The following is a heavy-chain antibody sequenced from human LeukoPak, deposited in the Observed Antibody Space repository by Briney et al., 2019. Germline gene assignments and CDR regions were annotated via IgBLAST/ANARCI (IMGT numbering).Heavy chain of an antibody. CDR3: ASPSTPRAAAGYYYYYGVDV. Sequence: GGSLRLSCAASGFTFSDYYMSWIRQAPGKGLEWVSYISSSGSTIYYADSVKGRFTISRDNAKNSLYLQMNSLRAEDTAVYYCASPSTPRAAAGYYYYYGVDVWGQGTTVTVSS. J-gene: IGHJ6*02. CDR1: GFTFSDYY. D-gene: IGHD6-13*01. CDR2: ISSSGSTI. V-gene: IGHV3-11*01.